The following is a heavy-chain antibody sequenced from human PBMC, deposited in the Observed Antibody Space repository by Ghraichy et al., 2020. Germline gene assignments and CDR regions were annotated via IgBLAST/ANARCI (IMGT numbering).Heavy chain of an antibody. CDR1: GGSISSSSYY. CDR3: ASGSNILTGYYMGWFDP. Sequence: SQTLSLTCTVSGGSISSSSYYWGWIRQPPGKGLEWIGSIYYSGSTYYNPSLKSRVTISVDTSKNQFSLKLSSVTAADTAVYYCASGSNILTGYYMGWFDPWGQGTLVTVSS. V-gene: IGHV4-39*01. CDR2: IYYSGST. D-gene: IGHD3-9*01. J-gene: IGHJ5*02.